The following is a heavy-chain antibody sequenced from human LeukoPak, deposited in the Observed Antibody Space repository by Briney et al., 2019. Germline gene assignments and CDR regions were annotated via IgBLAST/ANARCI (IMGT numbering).Heavy chain of an antibody. CDR2: INQSGTT. V-gene: IGHV4-30-2*01. D-gene: IGHD3-10*01. CDR3: ARGASAGSVDF. CDR1: GGSISSAGYY. J-gene: IGHJ4*02. Sequence: SQTLSLTCTVSGGSISSAGYYWSWIRQPPGKGLEWIGDINQSGTTNYNASLKSRVTISVDTSKNQFSLKVTAVTAADTAVYYCARGASAGSVDFWGQGTLVTVSS.